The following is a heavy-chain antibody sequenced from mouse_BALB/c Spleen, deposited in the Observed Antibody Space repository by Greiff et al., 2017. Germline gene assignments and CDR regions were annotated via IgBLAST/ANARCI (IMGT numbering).Heavy chain of an antibody. J-gene: IGHJ4*01. CDR2: ISSGSSTI. V-gene: IGHV5-17*02. Sequence: DVQLVESGGGLVQPGGSRKLSCAASGFTFSSFGMHWVRQAPEKGLEWVAYISSGSSTIYYADTVKGRFTISRDNPKNTLFLQMTSLRSEDTAMYYCARRDVDAMDYWGQGTSVTVSS. CDR3: ARRDVDAMDY. CDR1: GFTFSSFG.